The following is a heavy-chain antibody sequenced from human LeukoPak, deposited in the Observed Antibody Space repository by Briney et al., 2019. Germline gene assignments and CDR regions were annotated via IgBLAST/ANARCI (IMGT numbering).Heavy chain of an antibody. V-gene: IGHV4-39*01. D-gene: IGHD6-19*01. CDR1: GGSISSSSYY. J-gene: IGHJ4*02. Sequence: SETLSLTCTVSGGSISSSSYYWGWIRQPPGKGLEWIGSIYYSGSTYYNPSLKSRVTISVVTSKNQFSLKLSSVTAADTAFYYCASSRYSSGWVDYWGQGTLVTVSS. CDR3: ASSRYSSGWVDY. CDR2: IYYSGST.